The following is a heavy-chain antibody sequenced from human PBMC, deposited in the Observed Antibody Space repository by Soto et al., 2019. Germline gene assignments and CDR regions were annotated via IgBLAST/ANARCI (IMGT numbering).Heavy chain of an antibody. V-gene: IGHV3-30*18. CDR2: ISYDGSNK. Sequence: GWSLRLSCAASGFTFSSYGMHWVRQAPGKGLEWVAVISYDGSNKYYADSVKGRFTISRDNSKNTLYLQMNSLRAEDTAVYYCAKDRSSYQDYWGQGTLVTVSS. D-gene: IGHD6-13*01. CDR1: GFTFSSYG. CDR3: AKDRSSYQDY. J-gene: IGHJ4*02.